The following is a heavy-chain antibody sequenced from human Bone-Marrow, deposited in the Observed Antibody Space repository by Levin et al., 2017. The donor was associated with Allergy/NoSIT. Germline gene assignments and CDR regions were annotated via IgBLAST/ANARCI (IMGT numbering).Heavy chain of an antibody. CDR3: ARDGYSDLDS. CDR1: GGSVSSGSYY. V-gene: IGHV4-61*01. CDR2: ISYSGST. D-gene: IGHD6-13*01. J-gene: IGHJ4*02. Sequence: PSETLSLTCTVSGGSVSSGSYYWSWIRQPPGKGLEWIGYISYSGSTNYNPSLKSRVTISVDTSRNRFPLKLSSVTAADTAVYYCARDGYSDLDSWSQGTLVTVSS.